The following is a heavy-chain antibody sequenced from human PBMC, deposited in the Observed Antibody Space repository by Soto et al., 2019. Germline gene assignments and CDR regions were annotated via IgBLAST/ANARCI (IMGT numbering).Heavy chain of an antibody. CDR2: INMDGSST. CDR3: ARGPRGLYHHDY. J-gene: IGHJ4*02. Sequence: GGPLRLSCAAAGFTFSGDWMHWVRKDAGKGLVWVSRINMDGSSTNYADSVKGRFTISRDNAKNTLYLQMNSLRVDDTAVYYCARGPRGLYHHDYWGQGALVTVSS. CDR1: GFTFSGDW. V-gene: IGHV3-74*01. D-gene: IGHD2-2*01.